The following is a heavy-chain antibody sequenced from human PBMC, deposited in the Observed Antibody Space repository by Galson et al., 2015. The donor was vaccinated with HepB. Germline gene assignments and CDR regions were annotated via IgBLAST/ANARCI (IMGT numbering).Heavy chain of an antibody. D-gene: IGHD6-19*01. V-gene: IGHV3-9*01. J-gene: IGHJ6*02. CDR2: INWDSGNV. CDR3: VKDGDRGSSGWRNYYYYGMDV. Sequence: SLRLSCAASGFTFDNYAMHWVRLVPGKGLEWVSGINWDSGNVGYADSVKGRFTISRDNAKNSLYLQMNSLRAEDTALYYCVKDGDRGSSGWRNYYYYGMDVWGQGTTVTVSS. CDR1: GFTFDNYA.